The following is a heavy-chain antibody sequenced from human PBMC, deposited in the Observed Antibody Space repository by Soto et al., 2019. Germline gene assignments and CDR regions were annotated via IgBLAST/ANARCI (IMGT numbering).Heavy chain of an antibody. CDR2: ISGSGGST. D-gene: IGHD3-10*01. CDR3: AQFQFGELEVGNFDY. V-gene: IGHV3-23*01. J-gene: IGHJ4*02. Sequence: PGGSLRLSXAASGFTFSSYAMSWVRQAPGKGLEWVSAISGSGGSTYYADSVKGRFTISRDNSKNTLYLQMNSLRAEDTAVYYCAQFQFGELEVGNFDYWGQGTLVTVSS. CDR1: GFTFSSYA.